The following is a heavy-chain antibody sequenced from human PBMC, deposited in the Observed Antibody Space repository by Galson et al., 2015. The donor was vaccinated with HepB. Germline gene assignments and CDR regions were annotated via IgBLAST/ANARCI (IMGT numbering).Heavy chain of an antibody. D-gene: IGHD3-22*01. Sequence: SLRLSCAASGFTFSSYSMNWVRQAPGKGLEWVSYISSSSSTIYYADSVKGRFTISRDNAKNSLYLQMNSLRDEDTAVYYCARDTYYDSSGYYYRGLFGYYFDYWGQGTLVTVSS. CDR2: ISSSSSTI. CDR1: GFTFSSYS. J-gene: IGHJ4*02. CDR3: ARDTYYDSSGYYYRGLFGYYFDY. V-gene: IGHV3-48*02.